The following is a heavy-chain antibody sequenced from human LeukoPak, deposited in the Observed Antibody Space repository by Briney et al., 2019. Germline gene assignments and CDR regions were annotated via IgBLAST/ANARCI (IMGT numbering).Heavy chain of an antibody. CDR1: GVSISSYY. Sequence: PSETLSLTCTVSGVSISSYYWSWIRQPPGKGLEWIGYIYYSGSTNYNPSLKSRVTISVDTSKNQFSLKLSSVTAADTAVYYCARTKLAYCGGDCYSFDLWGRGTLVTVSS. V-gene: IGHV4-59*08. D-gene: IGHD2-21*02. CDR2: IYYSGST. J-gene: IGHJ2*01. CDR3: ARTKLAYCGGDCYSFDL.